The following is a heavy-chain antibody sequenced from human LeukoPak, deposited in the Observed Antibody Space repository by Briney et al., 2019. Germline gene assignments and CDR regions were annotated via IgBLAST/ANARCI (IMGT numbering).Heavy chain of an antibody. D-gene: IGHD6-19*01. Sequence: GRSLRLSCAASEFTFSSYGMHWVRQAPGKGLEWVAVISYDGSNKYYADSVKGRFTISRDNSKNTLYLQMNSLRAEDTAVYYCAKDQSIAVAGFFDYWGQGTLVTVSS. CDR1: EFTFSSYG. J-gene: IGHJ4*02. CDR2: ISYDGSNK. V-gene: IGHV3-30*18. CDR3: AKDQSIAVAGFFDY.